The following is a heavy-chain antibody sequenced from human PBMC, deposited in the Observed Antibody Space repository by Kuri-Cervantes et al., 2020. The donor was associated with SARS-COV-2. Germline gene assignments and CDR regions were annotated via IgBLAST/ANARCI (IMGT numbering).Heavy chain of an antibody. CDR2: INHSGST. D-gene: IGHD3-3*01. J-gene: IGHJ4*02. Sequence: GSLRLSCAVYGGSSSGYYWSWIRQPPGKGLEWIGEINHSGSTNYNPSLKSRVTISVDTSKNQFSLKLSSVTAADTAVYYCARTGPAIFGVVINPTFDYWGQGTLVTVSS. CDR1: GGSSSGYY. V-gene: IGHV4-34*01. CDR3: ARTGPAIFGVVINPTFDY.